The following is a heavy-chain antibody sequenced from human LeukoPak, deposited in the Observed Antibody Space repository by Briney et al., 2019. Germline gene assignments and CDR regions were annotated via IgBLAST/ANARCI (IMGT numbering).Heavy chain of an antibody. V-gene: IGHV3-11*04. Sequence: GGSLRLSCAASGFTFSDYYMSWLRQAPGKGLEWVSYISNSGSIIYYADSVKGRFTISRDNARNSLYLQMNSLRAEDTAVYYCARDVGATTYYYYYYYMDVWGKGTTVTVSS. J-gene: IGHJ6*03. CDR2: ISNSGSII. D-gene: IGHD1-26*01. CDR1: GFTFSDYY. CDR3: ARDVGATTYYYYYYYMDV.